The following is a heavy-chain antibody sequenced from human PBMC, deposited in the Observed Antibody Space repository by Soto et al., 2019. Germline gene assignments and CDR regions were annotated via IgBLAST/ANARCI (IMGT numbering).Heavy chain of an antibody. V-gene: IGHV3-64D*06. J-gene: IGHJ4*02. CDR3: VTGAGIAASNLGY. CDR2: INYNGGTT. Sequence: WGSLRLSCSASGFPFSSHAMHWVRQAPGKGLEYVSAINYNGGTTYYGDSVKGRFTISRDNSKNTLYLQMSSLKVEDTAEYHCVTGAGIAASNLGYWGQGTRITVSS. CDR1: GFPFSSHA. D-gene: IGHD6-13*01.